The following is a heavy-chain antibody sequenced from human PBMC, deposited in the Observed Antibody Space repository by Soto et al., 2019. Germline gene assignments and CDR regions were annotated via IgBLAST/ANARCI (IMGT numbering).Heavy chain of an antibody. V-gene: IGHV3-23*01. CDR3: AKVDRYSSGWSYYAPEYYYYGMDV. CDR2: ISGSGDDT. CDR1: GFTFSTYA. D-gene: IGHD6-19*01. Sequence: EVQLLESGGGLVQPGGSLRLSCAASGFTFSTYALSWVRQSPGTGLECVSAISGSGDDTYYTHSVKGRFTISRDNSKNTLSLQMDSLRVEDTATYYCAKVDRYSSGWSYYAPEYYYYGMDVWGQGTTVTVSS. J-gene: IGHJ6*02.